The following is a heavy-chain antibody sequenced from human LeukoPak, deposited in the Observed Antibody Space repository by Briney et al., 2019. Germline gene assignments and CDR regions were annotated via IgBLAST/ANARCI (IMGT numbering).Heavy chain of an antibody. CDR2: INHSGST. CDR1: GGSFSGYY. D-gene: IGHD1-26*01. V-gene: IGHV4-34*01. J-gene: IGHJ4*02. Sequence: SETLSLTCAVYGGSFSGYYWSWIRQPPGKGLERIGEINHSGSTNYNPSLKSRVTISVDTSKNQFSLKLSSVTAADTAVYYCARGIVGATTGYYFDYWGQGTLVTVSS. CDR3: ARGIVGATTGYYFDY.